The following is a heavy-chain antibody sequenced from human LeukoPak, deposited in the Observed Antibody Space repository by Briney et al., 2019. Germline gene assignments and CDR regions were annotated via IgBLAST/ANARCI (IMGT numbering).Heavy chain of an antibody. Sequence: GGSLRLSCAASGFTFSSYGMHWVRQAPGKGLEWVAFIRYDGSKKYYADSVKGRFTISRGNSKNTLYLQMNSLRAEDTAVYYCARRAGAYSHPYDYWGQGTLVTVSS. CDR3: ARRAGAYSHPYDY. CDR2: IRYDGSKK. J-gene: IGHJ4*02. V-gene: IGHV3-30*02. D-gene: IGHD4/OR15-4a*01. CDR1: GFTFSSYG.